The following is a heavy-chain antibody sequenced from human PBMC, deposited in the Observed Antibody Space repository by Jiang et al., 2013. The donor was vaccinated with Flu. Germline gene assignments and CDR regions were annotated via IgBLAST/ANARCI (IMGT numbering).Heavy chain of an antibody. J-gene: IGHJ4*02. D-gene: IGHD7-27*01. CDR3: AHSTLIWGLEDYFDY. CDR2: DDK. V-gene: IGHV2-5*01. Sequence: DDKRYSPSLKSRLTITKDTSKNQVVLTMTNMDPVDTATYYCAHSTLIWGLEDYFDYWGQGTLVTVSS.